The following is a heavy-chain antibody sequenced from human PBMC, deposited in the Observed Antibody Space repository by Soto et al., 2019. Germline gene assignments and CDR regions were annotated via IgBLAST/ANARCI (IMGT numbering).Heavy chain of an antibody. D-gene: IGHD5-18*01. Sequence: QVQLQESGPGLVKPSGTLSLTCAVSGGSITSNNWWSWVRQPPGKGLEWIGEIYHSGSINYNPSLNSRVTISVDKSKNHFSLNLISVTAVDTAVYYCARAARAYSYFDYWGQGTLVTVSS. CDR3: ARAARAYSYFDY. V-gene: IGHV4-4*02. J-gene: IGHJ4*02. CDR2: IYHSGSI. CDR1: GGSITSNNW.